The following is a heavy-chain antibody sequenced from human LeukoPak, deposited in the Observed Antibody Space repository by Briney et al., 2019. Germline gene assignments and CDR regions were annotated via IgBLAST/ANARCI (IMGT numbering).Heavy chain of an antibody. CDR2: ISYDGSNK. J-gene: IGHJ6*02. D-gene: IGHD6-13*01. CDR3: ARTKYSNSWEHYYYGMDD. CDR1: GFTFSSYA. V-gene: IGHV3-30*04. Sequence: PGGSLRLSCAASGFTFSSYAMHWVRQAPGKGLEWVAVISYDGSNKYYADSVKGRFTISRDNSKNTLYLQMNSLRAEDTAVYYCARTKYSNSWEHYYYGMDDWGQGTTVTVS.